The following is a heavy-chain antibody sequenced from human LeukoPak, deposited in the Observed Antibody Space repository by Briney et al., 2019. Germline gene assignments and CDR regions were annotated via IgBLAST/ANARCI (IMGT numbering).Heavy chain of an antibody. CDR1: GVSISSYY. J-gene: IGHJ4*02. Sequence: SETLSLTCTVSGVSISSYYWSWLRQPPGKGLEWLGYIYYSGSTNYNPSLKSRVTISVDTSKNQFSLKLSSVTAADTAVYYCARGGDILTGYPNYFDYWGQGTLVTVSS. CDR2: IYYSGST. CDR3: ARGGDILTGYPNYFDY. V-gene: IGHV4-59*01. D-gene: IGHD3-9*01.